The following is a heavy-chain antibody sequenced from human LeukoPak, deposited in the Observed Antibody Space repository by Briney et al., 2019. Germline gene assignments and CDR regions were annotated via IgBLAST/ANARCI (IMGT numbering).Heavy chain of an antibody. J-gene: IGHJ6*02. V-gene: IGHV3-48*03. CDR1: GFTFTSFE. CDR2: IGPSGDII. D-gene: IGHD5-18*01. Sequence: TGGSLRLSCTASGFTFTSFEMNWVRQAPGKGLEWISSIGPSGDIIYYTDSVKGRFTISRHNAKNSLYLQMSSLRAEDSAVYYCARREYSYYYYYYAMDVWGQGTTVTVSS. CDR3: ARREYSYYYYYYAMDV.